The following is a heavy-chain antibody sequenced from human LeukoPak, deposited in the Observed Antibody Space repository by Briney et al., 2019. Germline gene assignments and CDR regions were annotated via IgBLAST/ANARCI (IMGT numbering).Heavy chain of an antibody. J-gene: IGHJ1*01. CDR1: GGTFSSYA. CDR3: ARDTTYYYDSSGYYYGEYFQH. CDR2: IIPILGIA. Sequence: SVKVSCKASGGTFSSYAISWVRQAPGQGLEWMGRIIPILGIANYAQKFQGRVTITADKSTSTAYMELSSLRSEDTAVYYCARDTTYYYDSSGYYYGEYFQHWGRAPWSPSPQ. D-gene: IGHD3-22*01. V-gene: IGHV1-69*04.